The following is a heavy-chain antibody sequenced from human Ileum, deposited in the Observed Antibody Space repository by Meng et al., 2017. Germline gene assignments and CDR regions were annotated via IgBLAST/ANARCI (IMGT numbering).Heavy chain of an antibody. D-gene: IGHD3-10*01. CDR3: ARDRGVRYLDY. V-gene: IGHV3-33*01. Sequence: GGGCTPGVSRGPSCARDGISVSSAGMHLVRQAPGKGLEWVAMIWSDGSKEYFADSVKGRFTISRDNSKNTLYLQMDSLRAEDTAVYYCARDRGVRYLDYWGQGTLVTVSS. CDR1: GISVSSAG. CDR2: IWSDGSKE. J-gene: IGHJ4*02.